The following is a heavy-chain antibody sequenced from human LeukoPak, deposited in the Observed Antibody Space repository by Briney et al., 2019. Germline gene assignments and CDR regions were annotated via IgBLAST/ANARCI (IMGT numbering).Heavy chain of an antibody. J-gene: IGHJ3*02. V-gene: IGHV1-18*01. Sequence: GASVKVSCKASGYTFTNYGISWVRQAPGQGLEWMGWISSYSSETNYAQKFQGRVTVTTDTSTSTAYMELRNLRSDDTAVYYCATDPVGSSDAFDIWGQGTMVTVSS. CDR3: ATDPVGSSDAFDI. CDR2: ISSYSSET. CDR1: GYTFTNYG. D-gene: IGHD6-25*01.